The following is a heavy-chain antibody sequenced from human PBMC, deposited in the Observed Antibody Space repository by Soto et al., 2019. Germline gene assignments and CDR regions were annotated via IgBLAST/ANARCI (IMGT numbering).Heavy chain of an antibody. CDR1: GFTFTPFA. V-gene: IGHV3-30*09. J-gene: IGHJ4*02. Sequence: QVQLVESGGGVVQTGASLRLSCSASGFTFTPFAIHWLRQPPGKGLERVAVISENGVNKYSAVSVRGRFVISRDNSKNTVELEMNSLRPEDTAIYFCARRLTKTVSALGYWGQGTLVTVSS. CDR2: ISENGVNK. CDR3: ARRLTKTVSALGY. D-gene: IGHD2-8*01.